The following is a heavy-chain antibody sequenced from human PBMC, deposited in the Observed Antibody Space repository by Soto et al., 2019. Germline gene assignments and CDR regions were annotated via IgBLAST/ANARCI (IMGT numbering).Heavy chain of an antibody. J-gene: IGHJ4*02. CDR3: VRDSRTGCSSINCYMH. V-gene: IGHV4-4*02. CDR2: IWHTGRP. D-gene: IGHD2-15*01. Sequence: QLQLRESGPGLVQPSGTLSLTCDVSGDSLTNNHWWSWVRQAPGKGLEWIGEIWHTGRPNYNPSPKSRVAITIDKSKNQFSLKLSSVTAAATAVYYCVRDSRTGCSSINCYMHWGQGTLVIVSS. CDR1: GDSLTNNHW.